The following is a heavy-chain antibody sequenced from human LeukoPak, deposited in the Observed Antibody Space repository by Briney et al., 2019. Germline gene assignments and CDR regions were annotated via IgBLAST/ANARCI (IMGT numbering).Heavy chain of an antibody. J-gene: IGHJ4*02. V-gene: IGHV4-61*02. Sequence: SQTLSLTCTVSGGSISSGSYYWSWIRQPAGKGLEWIGRIYTSGSTNYNPYLKSRVTISVDTSKNQFSLKLSSVTAADTAVYYCARVSRGSYYNCFDYWGQGTLVTVSS. CDR2: IYTSGST. CDR1: GGSISSGSYY. D-gene: IGHD1-26*01. CDR3: ARVSRGSYYNCFDY.